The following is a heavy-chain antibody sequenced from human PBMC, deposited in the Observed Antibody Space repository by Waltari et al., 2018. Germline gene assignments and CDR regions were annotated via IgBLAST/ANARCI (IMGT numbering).Heavy chain of an antibody. CDR1: GSTLTELS. J-gene: IGHJ4*02. Sequence: QVQLVQSGAEVKKPGASVKVSCKVSGSTLTELSIPWVRPAPGKGLEWMGGFDPEDGETIYAQKFQGRVTMTEDTSTDTAYMELSSLRSEDTAVYYCATDLPPYSSSWYYFDYWGQGTLVTVSS. CDR3: ATDLPPYSSSWYYFDY. V-gene: IGHV1-24*01. D-gene: IGHD6-13*01. CDR2: FDPEDGET.